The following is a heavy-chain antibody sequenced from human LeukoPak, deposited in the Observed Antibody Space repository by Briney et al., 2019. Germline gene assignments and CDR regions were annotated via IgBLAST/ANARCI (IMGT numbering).Heavy chain of an antibody. CDR1: GGSFSGYY. V-gene: IGHV4-34*01. J-gene: IGHJ5*02. Sequence: SETLSLTCAVYGGSFSGYYWSWIRQPPGKGLEWIGEVDHSGSTYYNPSLKSRVTISVDTSKNQFSLKLSSVAAADTAVYYCARELGWFDPWGQGTLVTVSS. CDR2: VDHSGST. D-gene: IGHD1-7*01. CDR3: ARELGWFDP.